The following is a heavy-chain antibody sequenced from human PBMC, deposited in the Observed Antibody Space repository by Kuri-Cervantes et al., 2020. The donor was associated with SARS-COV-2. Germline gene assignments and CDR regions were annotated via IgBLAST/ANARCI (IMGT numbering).Heavy chain of an antibody. Sequence: GGSLRLSCAASGFTVTNYYMSWVRQAPGKGLEWVAFIRYDGSNRYYTDSVKGRFTISRDNSKNTLYLQTNSLRAEDTAVYYCARDYGPWGQGTLVTVSS. V-gene: IGHV3-30*02. CDR1: GFTVTNYY. CDR3: ARDYGP. CDR2: IRYDGSNR. J-gene: IGHJ5*02. D-gene: IGHD3-16*01.